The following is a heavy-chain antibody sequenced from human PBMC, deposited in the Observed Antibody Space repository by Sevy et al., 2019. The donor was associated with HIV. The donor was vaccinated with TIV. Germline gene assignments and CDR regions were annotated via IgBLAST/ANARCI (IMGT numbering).Heavy chain of an antibody. D-gene: IGHD2-15*01. Sequence: GGSLRLSCAASGFTFSSYAMHWVRQAPGKGLEWVAVISYDGSNKYYADSVKGRFTISRDNSKNTLYLQMNSLRAEDTAVYYCARDFRKGYCSGGSYFAGDYWGQGTLVTVSS. CDR1: GFTFSSYA. CDR2: ISYDGSNK. CDR3: ARDFRKGYCSGGSYFAGDY. J-gene: IGHJ4*02. V-gene: IGHV3-30-3*01.